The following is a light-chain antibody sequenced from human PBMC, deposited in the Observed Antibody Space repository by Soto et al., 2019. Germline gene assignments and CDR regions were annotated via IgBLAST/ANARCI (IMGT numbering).Light chain of an antibody. J-gene: IGKJ5*01. CDR3: QQRDSWPIT. CDR1: ENVNSY. Sequence: EIVMTQSPATLSVSPGERATLSCRASENVNSYLVWYQQKPGQAPRLLIFGASNRATGIPARFSGSGSGTDFTLTINILEPDDFAVYYCQQRDSWPITFGQGTRLEIK. CDR2: GAS. V-gene: IGKV3-11*01.